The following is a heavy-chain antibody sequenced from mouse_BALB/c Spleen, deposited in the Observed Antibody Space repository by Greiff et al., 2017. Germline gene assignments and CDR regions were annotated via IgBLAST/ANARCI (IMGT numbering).Heavy chain of an antibody. CDR2: SRNKANDYTT. Sequence: EVQGVESGGGLVQPGGSLRLSCATSGFTFSDFYMEWVRQPPGKRLEWIAASRNKANDYTTEYSASVKGRFIVSRDTSQSILYLQMNALRAEDTAIYYCAREGPWYFDVWGAGTTVTVSS. J-gene: IGHJ1*01. CDR3: AREGPWYFDV. V-gene: IGHV7-1*02. CDR1: GFTFSDFY. D-gene: IGHD3-3*01.